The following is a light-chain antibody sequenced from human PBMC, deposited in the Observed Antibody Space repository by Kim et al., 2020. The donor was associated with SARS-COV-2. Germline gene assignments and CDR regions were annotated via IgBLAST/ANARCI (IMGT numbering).Light chain of an antibody. Sequence: SITISCPGTSSDVGGYNYVSWYQQHPGKAPKPMIYDVSNRPSGVSNRFSGSKSGNTASLTISGLQAEDEADYYCSSYTSSSTLEVFGTGTKVTVL. CDR2: DVS. J-gene: IGLJ1*01. CDR1: SSDVGGYNY. CDR3: SSYTSSSTLEV. V-gene: IGLV2-14*03.